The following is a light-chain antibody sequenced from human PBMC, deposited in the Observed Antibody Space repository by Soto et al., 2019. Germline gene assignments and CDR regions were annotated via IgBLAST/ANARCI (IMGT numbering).Light chain of an antibody. CDR1: NSGSKS. Sequence: SYELTQPPSVSVAPGKTARITCGGNNSGSKSVHWCQQKPRQAPVLVIYYDSDRPSGIPERFSGSNSGNTATLTISRVEAGDEADYYCQVWDSSSDHRGVFGGGTQLTVL. V-gene: IGLV3-21*04. J-gene: IGLJ3*02. CDR3: QVWDSSSDHRGV. CDR2: YDS.